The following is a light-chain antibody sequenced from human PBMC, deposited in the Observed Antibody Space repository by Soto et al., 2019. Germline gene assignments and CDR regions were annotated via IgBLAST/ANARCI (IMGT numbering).Light chain of an antibody. CDR3: QHYMSSVT. CDR1: QSVDTTF. CDR2: VAS. J-gene: IGKJ1*01. V-gene: IGKV3-20*01. Sequence: EIVLTQSPGSLSLSPGQRATLSCRASQSVDTTFFAWYQKKPGQAPRLLIYVASKRATGIPDRFSGSGSGTDFTLIISRLEPEDFAVYYCQHYMSSVTFGQGTKVEIK.